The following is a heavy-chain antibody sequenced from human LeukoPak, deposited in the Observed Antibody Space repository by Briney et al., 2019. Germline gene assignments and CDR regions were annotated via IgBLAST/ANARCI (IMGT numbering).Heavy chain of an antibody. V-gene: IGHV3-23*01. CDR2: ISGSGGST. J-gene: IGHJ4*02. D-gene: IGHD1-26*01. CDR1: GFTFSSYA. Sequence: PGGSLRLSCAASGFTFSSYAMSWVRQAPGKGLEWVSAISGSGGSTYYADSVKGRFTISRDNSKNTLYLQMDNLRTEDTAVYYCATSPPLYYSGSYETFDYWGQGTLVTVSS. CDR3: ATSPPLYYSGSYETFDY.